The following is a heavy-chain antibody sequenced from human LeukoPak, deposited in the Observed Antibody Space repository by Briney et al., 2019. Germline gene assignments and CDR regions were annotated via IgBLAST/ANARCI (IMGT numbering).Heavy chain of an antibody. V-gene: IGHV3-30*03. Sequence: GGSLRLSCAASGFSSSSYGMHWVRQAPGKGLEWVAVISYDGSDKYYADSVKGRFTISRDNSKNTMYLQMNSLTTEDTALYYCARVDLYASGWFGSLDYWGQGTVVTVSS. CDR1: GFSSSSYG. D-gene: IGHD6-19*01. J-gene: IGHJ4*02. CDR2: ISYDGSDK. CDR3: ARVDLYASGWFGSLDY.